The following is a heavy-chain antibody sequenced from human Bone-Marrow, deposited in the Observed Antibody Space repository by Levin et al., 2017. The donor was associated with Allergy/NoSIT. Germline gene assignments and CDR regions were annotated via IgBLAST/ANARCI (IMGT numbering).Heavy chain of an antibody. CDR2: IKQDGSEK. J-gene: IGHJ4*02. Sequence: GGSLRLSCAASGFTFSSYWMSWVRQAPGKGLEWVANIKQDGSEKYYVDSVKGRFTISRDNAKNSLYLQMNSLRAEDTAVYYCARSRYYDILTGYYAYFDYWGQGTLVTVSS. CDR1: GFTFSSYW. V-gene: IGHV3-7*04. CDR3: ARSRYYDILTGYYAYFDY. D-gene: IGHD3-9*01.